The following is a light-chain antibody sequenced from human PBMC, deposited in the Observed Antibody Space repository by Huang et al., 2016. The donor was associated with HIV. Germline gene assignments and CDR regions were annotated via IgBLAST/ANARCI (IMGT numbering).Light chain of an antibody. CDR2: DAP. CDR3: QQYGSAPFT. J-gene: IGKJ3*01. V-gene: IGKV3-20*01. CDR1: PSVYRNN. Sequence: EILLTQSPGTLSLSPGERVTLSCRSSPSVYRNNFAWYQKKPCRPPRLLIYDAPSRPTGIPDMFSGSVSGTDFTLTISRLDPEDFAVYYCQQYGSAPFTFGPGTTLDVK.